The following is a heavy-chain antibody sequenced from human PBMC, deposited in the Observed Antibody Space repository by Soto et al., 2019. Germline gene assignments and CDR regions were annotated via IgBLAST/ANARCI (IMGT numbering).Heavy chain of an antibody. CDR1: NGSISSAIYY. Sequence: SETLSLTCTVSNGSISSAIYYWGWIRQPPGKGLEWIGSIYHSGSTYYNPSLQGRVTISVDTSKNQFSLKLSSVTAADTTVYFCAGRSSLASVQVYFGEISNYNWFDPWGQGTLVTVSS. CDR3: AGRSSLASVQVYFGEISNYNWFDP. D-gene: IGHD3-10*01. J-gene: IGHJ5*02. CDR2: IYHSGST. V-gene: IGHV4-39*01.